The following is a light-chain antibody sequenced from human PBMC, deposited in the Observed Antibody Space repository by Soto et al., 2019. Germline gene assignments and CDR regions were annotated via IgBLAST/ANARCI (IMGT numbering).Light chain of an antibody. J-gene: IGKJ1*01. V-gene: IGKV1-5*01. CDR3: QQYVTYSWT. Sequence: DIQMTQSPSTLSASVGDRVTITCRASQSISSWLAWYQQKPGKAPKLLIYDASSLESGVPSRVSGSGSGTEFTLTIDSLQPDDFATYYCQQYVTYSWTFGQGTKVDIK. CDR2: DAS. CDR1: QSISSW.